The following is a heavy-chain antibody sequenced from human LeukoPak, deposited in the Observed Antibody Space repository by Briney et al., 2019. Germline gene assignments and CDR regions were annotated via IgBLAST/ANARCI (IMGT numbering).Heavy chain of an antibody. CDR3: ARDSRDIVVVPAAIGRWFVP. CDR2: FDPEDGET. CDR1: GYTLTELS. V-gene: IGHV1-24*01. Sequence: ASVKVSCKVSGYTLTELSMHWVRQAPGKGLEWMGGFDPEDGETIYAQKFQGRVTITADKSTSTAYMELSSLRSEDTAVYYCARDSRDIVVVPAAIGRWFVPWGQGTLVTVSS. D-gene: IGHD2-2*01. J-gene: IGHJ5*02.